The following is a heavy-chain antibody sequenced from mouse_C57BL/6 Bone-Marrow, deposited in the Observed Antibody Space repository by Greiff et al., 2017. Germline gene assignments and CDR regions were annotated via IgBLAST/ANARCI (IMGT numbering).Heavy chain of an antibody. V-gene: IGHV1-81*01. CDR2: IYPRSGNT. Sequence: QVQLQQSGAELARPGASVKLSCKASGYTFTSYGISWVKQRTGQGLEWIGEIYPRSGNTYYNEKFKGKATLTADKSSSTAYMELRSLTSEDSAVYFCASSYYSNYPWFAYGGQGTLVTVSA. D-gene: IGHD2-5*01. CDR1: GYTFTSYG. CDR3: ASSYYSNYPWFAY. J-gene: IGHJ3*01.